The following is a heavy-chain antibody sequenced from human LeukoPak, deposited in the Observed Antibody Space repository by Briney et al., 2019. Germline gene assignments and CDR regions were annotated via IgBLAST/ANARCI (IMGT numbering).Heavy chain of an antibody. CDR2: ISYDGSNK. CDR3: AGAAREQWLVTSVPFSAFDI. CDR1: GFTFSSYA. V-gene: IGHV3-30-3*01. J-gene: IGHJ3*02. D-gene: IGHD6-19*01. Sequence: GRSLRLSCAASGFTFSSYAMHWVRQAPGKGLEWVAVISYDGSNKYYADSVKGRFTIFRDNSKNTLYLQMNSLRAEDTAVYYCAGAAREQWLVTSVPFSAFDIWGQGTMVTVSS.